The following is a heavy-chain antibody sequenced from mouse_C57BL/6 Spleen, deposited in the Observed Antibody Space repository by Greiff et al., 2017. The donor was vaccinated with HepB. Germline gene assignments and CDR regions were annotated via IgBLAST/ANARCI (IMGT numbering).Heavy chain of an antibody. CDR1: GYTFTEYT. D-gene: IGHD3-2*02. CDR2: FYPGSGSI. CDR3: ARHERGGGAAQAYFDY. Sequence: QVHVKQSGAELVKPGASVKLSCKASGYTFTEYTIHWVKQRSGQGLEWIGWFYPGSGSIKYNEKFKDKATLTADKSSSTVYMELSRLTSEDSAVYFCARHERGGGAAQAYFDYWGQGTTLTVSS. J-gene: IGHJ2*01. V-gene: IGHV1-62-2*01.